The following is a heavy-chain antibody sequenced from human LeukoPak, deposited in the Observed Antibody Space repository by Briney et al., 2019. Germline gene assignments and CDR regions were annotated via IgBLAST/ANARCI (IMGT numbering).Heavy chain of an antibody. CDR2: FYYSGST. Sequence: SETLSLTCTVSGGSISSYYWSWIRKPPGKGLEWIGYFYYSGSTDYNPSLKSRVTISVDTSKNQFSLKLSSVTAADTAVYYCARGSGFLTAFDIWGQGTMVTVSS. CDR3: ARGSGFLTAFDI. J-gene: IGHJ3*02. V-gene: IGHV4-59*13. D-gene: IGHD3-3*01. CDR1: GGSISSYY.